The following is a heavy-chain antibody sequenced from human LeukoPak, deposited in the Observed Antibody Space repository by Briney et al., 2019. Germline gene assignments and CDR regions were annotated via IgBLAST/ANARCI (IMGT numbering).Heavy chain of an antibody. CDR1: GYTFTSYG. J-gene: IGHJ5*02. Sequence: ASVKVSCKASGYTFTSYGISWVRQAPGQGLEWMGWISAYNGNTNYAQKLQGRVTVTTDTSTSTAYMELRSLRSDYTAVYYCARDRQQLVLGWFDPWGQGTLVTVSS. V-gene: IGHV1-18*01. CDR2: ISAYNGNT. D-gene: IGHD6-13*01. CDR3: ARDRQQLVLGWFDP.